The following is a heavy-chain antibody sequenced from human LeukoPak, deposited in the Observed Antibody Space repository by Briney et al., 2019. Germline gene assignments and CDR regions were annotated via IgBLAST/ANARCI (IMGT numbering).Heavy chain of an antibody. J-gene: IGHJ6*03. CDR1: GGSISSSSYY. Sequence: SETLSLTCTVSGGSISSSSYYWGWIRQPPGKGLEWIGSIYYSGSTYYNPSLKSRVTISVDTSKNQFSLKLSSVTAADTAVYYCAREVGASGSYMDVWGKGTTVTVSS. D-gene: IGHD1-26*01. CDR3: AREVGASGSYMDV. V-gene: IGHV4-39*01. CDR2: IYYSGST.